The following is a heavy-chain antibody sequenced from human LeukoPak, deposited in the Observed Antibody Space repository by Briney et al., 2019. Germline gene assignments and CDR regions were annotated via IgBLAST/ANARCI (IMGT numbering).Heavy chain of an antibody. D-gene: IGHD3-3*01. Sequence: RAGGSLRLSCAASGFTFSSYWMDWVRQAPGKGLVWVSRINSDGSSTSYADSVKGRFTISRDNAKNTLYLQMNSLRAEDTAVYYCARSVLSSYDFWSGSFDYWGQGTLATVSS. CDR1: GFTFSSYW. CDR3: ARSVLSSYDFWSGSFDY. CDR2: INSDGSST. J-gene: IGHJ4*02. V-gene: IGHV3-74*01.